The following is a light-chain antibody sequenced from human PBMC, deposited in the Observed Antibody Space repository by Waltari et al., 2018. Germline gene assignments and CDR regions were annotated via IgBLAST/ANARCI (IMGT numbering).Light chain of an antibody. V-gene: IGKV4-1*01. CDR2: WAS. Sequence: DIVMTQSPDSLDVSLGERATINCKSSQSVLYSSNNKNYLAWYQQKPGQPPNLLIYWASTLESGFPDRFSVSGSWTDVTLTISSLQAEDVAVYYCQQYYSTPWTFGQGTKVEIK. CDR1: QSVLYSSNNKNY. CDR3: QQYYSTPWT. J-gene: IGKJ1*01.